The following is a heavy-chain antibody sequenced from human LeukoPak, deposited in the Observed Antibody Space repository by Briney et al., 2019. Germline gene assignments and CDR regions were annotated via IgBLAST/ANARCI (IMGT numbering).Heavy chain of an antibody. CDR3: ARAQGATIHKGAFDI. Sequence: SVKVSCKASGGTFSSYAISWVRQTPGQGLEWMGGIIPIFGTANYAQKFQGRVTITADESTSTAYMELSSLRSEDTAVYYCARAQGATIHKGAFDIWGQGTMVTVSS. CDR2: IIPIFGTA. J-gene: IGHJ3*02. D-gene: IGHD5-12*01. V-gene: IGHV1-69*13. CDR1: GGTFSSYA.